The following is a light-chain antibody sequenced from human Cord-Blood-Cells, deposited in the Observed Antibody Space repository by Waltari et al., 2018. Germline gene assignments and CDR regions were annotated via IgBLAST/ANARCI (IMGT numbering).Light chain of an antibody. CDR1: SSDVGGSND. CDR3: SSYAGSNNYV. V-gene: IGLV2-8*01. CDR2: EVS. Sequence: SALTQPPPAPGSPGPSVPISCTGTSSDVGGSNDVSWYQQHPGKAPKLMIYEVSKRPSGVPERFSGSKSGNTASLTVSGLQAEDEADYYCSSYAGSNNYVFGTGTKVTVL. J-gene: IGLJ1*01.